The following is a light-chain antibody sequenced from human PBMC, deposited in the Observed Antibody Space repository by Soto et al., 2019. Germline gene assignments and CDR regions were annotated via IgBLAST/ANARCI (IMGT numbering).Light chain of an antibody. J-gene: IGLJ1*01. Sequence: QSVLTQPPSASGTPGQRVTMSCSGSRPNIGSNTVNWYQQLAGTAPKVLIYSNDQRPSGVPDRFSGSKSGTSASLAISGLRSEDEAIYYCAAWDASLSACVFGNGTKLTVL. CDR1: RPNIGSNT. CDR2: SND. V-gene: IGLV1-44*01. CDR3: AAWDASLSACV.